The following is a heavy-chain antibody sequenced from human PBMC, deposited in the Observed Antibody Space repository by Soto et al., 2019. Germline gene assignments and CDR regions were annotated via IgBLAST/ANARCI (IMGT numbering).Heavy chain of an antibody. Sequence: QEQLQQWGAGLLKPSETLSLTCAVYGGSFSGYYWSWIRQPPGKGLEWIGEINHSGNTNYNPSLKSRVTISVDTTKNQFSLKRSSVTAADTAVYYWARGSSWEIYYYYGMDVWGQGTTVTVSS. CDR3: ARGSSWEIYYYYGMDV. D-gene: IGHD6-13*01. CDR1: GGSFSGYY. J-gene: IGHJ6*02. CDR2: INHSGNT. V-gene: IGHV4-34*01.